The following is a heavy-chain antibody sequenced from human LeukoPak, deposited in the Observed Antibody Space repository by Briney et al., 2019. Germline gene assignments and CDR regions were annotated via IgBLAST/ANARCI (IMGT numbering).Heavy chain of an antibody. D-gene: IGHD4-17*01. V-gene: IGHV1-69*13. Sequence: GASVKVSCKASGGTFSSYAISWVRQAPGQGLEWMGGIIPIFGTANYAQKFQGRVTITADESTSTAYMELSSLRSEDTAVYYCARNGDDYGDPNGPLDAFDIWGQGTMVTVSS. CDR2: IIPIFGTA. CDR3: ARNGDDYGDPNGPLDAFDI. CDR1: GGTFSSYA. J-gene: IGHJ3*02.